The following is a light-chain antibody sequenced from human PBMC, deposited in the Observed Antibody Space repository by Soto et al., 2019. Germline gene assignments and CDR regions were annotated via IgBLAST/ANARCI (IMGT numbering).Light chain of an antibody. CDR3: SSFTTSSTLDVV. CDR2: EVT. CDR1: SSDVGDYKY. J-gene: IGLJ2*01. Sequence: QSALTQPASVSGSPGQSVTIPCTGTSSDVGDYKYVSWYQQHPGKAPKLMIYEVTNRPSGVSDRFSGSKSGNTASLTISGLQAEDEADYYCSSFTTSSTLDVVFGGGTKVTVL. V-gene: IGLV2-14*01.